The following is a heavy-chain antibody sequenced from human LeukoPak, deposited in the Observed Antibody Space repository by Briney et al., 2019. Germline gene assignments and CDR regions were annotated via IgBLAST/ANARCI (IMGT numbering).Heavy chain of an antibody. D-gene: IGHD2-15*01. CDR3: ARGASCSGGSCYSYYYYYMDV. CDR1: GGSISSYY. CDR2: IYYSGST. Sequence: PSETLSLTCAVSGGSISSYYWSWIRQPPGKGLEWIGYIYYSGSTNYNPSLKSRVTISVDTSKNQFSLKLSSVTAADTAVYYCARGASCSGGSCYSYYYYYMDVWGKGTTVTVSS. V-gene: IGHV4-59*01. J-gene: IGHJ6*03.